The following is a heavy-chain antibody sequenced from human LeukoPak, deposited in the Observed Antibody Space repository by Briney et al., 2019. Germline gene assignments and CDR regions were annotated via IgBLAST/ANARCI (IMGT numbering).Heavy chain of an antibody. CDR2: INLSGST. D-gene: IGHD3-3*01. V-gene: IGHV4-34*01. J-gene: IGHJ4*02. CDR3: ARVSISLFGVVTANFDS. Sequence: SETLSLTCGVSGGSFSGSYWGWIRHPPGKGLEWIGEINLSGSTNYNSSLTSRVTISLDTSKNQFSLNLRSVTTADTAVYYCARVSISLFGVVTANFDSWGQGTLVAVSS. CDR1: GGSFSGSY.